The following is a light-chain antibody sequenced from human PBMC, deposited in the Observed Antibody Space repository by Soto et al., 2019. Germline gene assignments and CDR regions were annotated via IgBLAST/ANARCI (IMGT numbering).Light chain of an antibody. Sequence: EIVMTQSPATLSVSPGERATLSCRASQSVSSNLAWYQQQPGQAPRLLIYGASTRATGFPARFSGSGSGTEFTLTISSLQSEDFAVYYCQQYNNWPLTLGGGTKVDIK. CDR2: GAS. CDR1: QSVSSN. CDR3: QQYNNWPLT. V-gene: IGKV3-15*01. J-gene: IGKJ4*01.